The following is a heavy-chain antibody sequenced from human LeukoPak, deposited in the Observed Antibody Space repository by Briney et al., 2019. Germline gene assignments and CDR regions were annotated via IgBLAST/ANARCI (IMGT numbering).Heavy chain of an antibody. Sequence: PGGSLRLSCAASGFAFSSYSMNWVRQAPGKGLEWIAYMSSSTTTIYYADSVKGRFTISRDNAKNSLYLQMNSLRAEDTAVYYCASELPSSSWYDYWGQGTLVTVSS. CDR3: ASELPSSSWYDY. V-gene: IGHV3-48*04. J-gene: IGHJ4*02. CDR1: GFAFSSYS. D-gene: IGHD6-13*01. CDR2: MSSSTTTI.